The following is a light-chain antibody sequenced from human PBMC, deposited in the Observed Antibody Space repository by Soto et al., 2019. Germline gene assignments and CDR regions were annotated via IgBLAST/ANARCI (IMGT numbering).Light chain of an antibody. J-gene: IGLJ1*01. Sequence: QSVLNQPASVSGSPGQSITTPRTGTNSDVGSYSLLSWYQHHPGKAPKLIIYEDIKGPSGVSNRFSGSKSGNTASLRISGLQADYEADYYCYTYAGGSTYLFGTGTKVTVL. CDR3: YTYAGGSTYL. V-gene: IGLV2-23*01. CDR2: EDI. CDR1: NSDVGSYSL.